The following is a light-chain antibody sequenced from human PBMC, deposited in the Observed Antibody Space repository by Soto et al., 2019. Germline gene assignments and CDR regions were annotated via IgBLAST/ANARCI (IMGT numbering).Light chain of an antibody. Sequence: EIVMTQSPATLSVSPGARATLSCRASQSVGSYLAWYQQTAGQAPRLLIYDASTRATGIPARFSGSGSGTEFTLTISSLESEDFAVYYCQQYTNWPYTFGQGTKLEIK. CDR2: DAS. J-gene: IGKJ2*01. V-gene: IGKV3-15*01. CDR3: QQYTNWPYT. CDR1: QSVGSY.